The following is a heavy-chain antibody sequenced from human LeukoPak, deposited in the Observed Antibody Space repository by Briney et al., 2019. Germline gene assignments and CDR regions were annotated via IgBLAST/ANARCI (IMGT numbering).Heavy chain of an antibody. CDR3: ARAPYYYGSGRLTFDP. CDR1: GGSISSYY. D-gene: IGHD3-10*01. V-gene: IGHV4-59*01. Sequence: PSETLSLTCTVSGGSISSYYWSWLRQPPGKGLEWIGYIYYSGSTNYNPSLKSRVTISVDTSKNQFSLKLSSVTAADTAVYYCARAPYYYGSGRLTFDPWGQGTLVTVSS. J-gene: IGHJ5*02. CDR2: IYYSGST.